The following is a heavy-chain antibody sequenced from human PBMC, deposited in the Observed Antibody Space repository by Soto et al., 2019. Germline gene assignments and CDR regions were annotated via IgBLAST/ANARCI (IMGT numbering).Heavy chain of an antibody. V-gene: IGHV6-1*01. Sequence: QVQLQQSGPGLVKPSQTLSLTCAISGDSVSSNSAAWNWIRQSPSRGLEWLGRTYYRSKWYNDYAVSVKSRITINPDTSKSQFSLQLNSVTPEDTAVYYCARVDSSCYYLSPPSYYGMDVWGQGTTVTVSS. D-gene: IGHD3-22*01. CDR1: GDSVSSNSAA. J-gene: IGHJ6*02. CDR3: ARVDSSCYYLSPPSYYGMDV. CDR2: TYYRSKWYN.